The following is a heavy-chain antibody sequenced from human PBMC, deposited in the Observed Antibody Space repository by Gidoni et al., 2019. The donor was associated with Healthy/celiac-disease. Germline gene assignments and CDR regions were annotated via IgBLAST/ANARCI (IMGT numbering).Heavy chain of an antibody. CDR1: GFSLSTARMG. D-gene: IGHD3-22*01. V-gene: IGHV2-26*01. Sequence: QVTLKESGPVLVKPTETLTLTCTVSGFSLSTARMGVSWIRQPPGKALEWLAHIFSNDEKSYSTPLKSRLTISKDTSKSQVVLTMTNMDPVDTATYYCARIRIMSPYYYDSTDAFDIWGQGTMVTVSS. CDR2: IFSNDEK. CDR3: ARIRIMSPYYYDSTDAFDI. J-gene: IGHJ3*02.